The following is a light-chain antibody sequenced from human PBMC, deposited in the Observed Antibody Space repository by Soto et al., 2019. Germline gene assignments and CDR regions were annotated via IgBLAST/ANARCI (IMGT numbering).Light chain of an antibody. V-gene: IGLV2-8*01. Sequence: QSALTQPPSASGSPGQSVTISFTGTSSDIGYYNFVSWYQQNPGKAPRLLIYEVNKRPSGVPDRFSGSKSGNTASLTVSGLQAADEADYYCTSYAGSDVHYVFGTGTKVTVL. J-gene: IGLJ1*01. CDR2: EVN. CDR3: TSYAGSDVHYV. CDR1: SSDIGYYNF.